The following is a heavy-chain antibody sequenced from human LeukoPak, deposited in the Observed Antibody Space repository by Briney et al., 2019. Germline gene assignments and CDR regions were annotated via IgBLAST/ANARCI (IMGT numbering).Heavy chain of an antibody. D-gene: IGHD3-22*01. V-gene: IGHV3-21*01. Sequence: GGSLRLSCAASGFIYSSYSMNWVRQAPGKGLEWVASISISTSYIYYADSVRGRFTISRDNAKNTLNLQMNSLRAEDTAVYYCARDLGQYYDTSDNWFDPWGQGTLVTVSS. J-gene: IGHJ5*02. CDR2: ISISTSYI. CDR1: GFIYSSYS. CDR3: ARDLGQYYDTSDNWFDP.